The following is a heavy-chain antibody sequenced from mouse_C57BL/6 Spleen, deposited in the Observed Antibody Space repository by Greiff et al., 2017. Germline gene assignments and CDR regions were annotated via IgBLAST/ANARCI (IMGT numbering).Heavy chain of an antibody. V-gene: IGHV1-81*01. CDR1: GYTFTSYG. CDR2: IYPRSGNT. Sequence: QVQLQQSGAELARPGASVELSCKASGYTFTSYGISWVKQRTGQGLEWIGEIYPRSGNTYYNEKFKGKATLTADKSSSTAYMELRSLTSEDSAVYFCARSLGSSSSYWYFDVWGTGTTVTVSS. D-gene: IGHD1-1*01. CDR3: ARSLGSSSSYWYFDV. J-gene: IGHJ1*03.